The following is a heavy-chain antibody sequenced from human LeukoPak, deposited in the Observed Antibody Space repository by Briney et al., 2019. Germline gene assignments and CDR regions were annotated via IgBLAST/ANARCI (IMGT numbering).Heavy chain of an antibody. Sequence: ASVKVSCKASGYTFMYYIHWVRQAPGQGLEWMGWINTNTGNPTYAQGFTGRIVFSLDTSVSTAYLQISSLKAEDSAVYYCAKNGLGAVVKTDWGQGTLVTVSS. CDR3: AKNGLGAVVKTD. J-gene: IGHJ4*02. D-gene: IGHD3-22*01. CDR1: GYTFMYY. V-gene: IGHV7-4-1*02. CDR2: INTNTGNP.